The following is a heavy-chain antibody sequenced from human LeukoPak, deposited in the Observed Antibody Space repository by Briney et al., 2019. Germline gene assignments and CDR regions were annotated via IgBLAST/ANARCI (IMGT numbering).Heavy chain of an antibody. V-gene: IGHV3-23*01. CDR3: ATPRGMATIVGAFDI. J-gene: IGHJ3*02. Sequence: GGSLRLSCAASGFTFSSYAMSWVRQAPGKGLEWVSSIRATGGSTYYADSVKGRSTISRDNSKNTLYLQMNSLRAEDTAVYYCATPRGMATIVGAFDIWGQGTMVTVPS. D-gene: IGHD5-24*01. CDR1: GFTFSSYA. CDR2: IRATGGST.